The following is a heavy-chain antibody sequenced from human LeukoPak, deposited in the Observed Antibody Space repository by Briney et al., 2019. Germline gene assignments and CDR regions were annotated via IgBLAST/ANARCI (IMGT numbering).Heavy chain of an antibody. CDR2: INYSGNT. J-gene: IGHJ4*02. Sequence: SETLSLTCTVSGGSISRSSYYWVWTRHPPGKELEWIGSINYSGNTYYNPSVKSRVTISVDTSKNQFSLKVTSVTAADTALYYCGRSAGFVHFDHWGQGTLVTVSS. CDR3: GRSAGFVHFDH. CDR1: GGSISRSSYY. D-gene: IGHD3-16*01. V-gene: IGHV4-39*07.